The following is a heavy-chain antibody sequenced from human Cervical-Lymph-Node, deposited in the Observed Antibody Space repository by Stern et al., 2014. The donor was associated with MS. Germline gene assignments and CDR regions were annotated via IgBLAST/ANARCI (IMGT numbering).Heavy chain of an antibody. J-gene: IGHJ4*02. Sequence: VQLVESGAEVKKPGASVKVSCKASGYTFTGYYMHWVRQAPGQGLEWMGWINPNSGGTNYAQKFQGRVTMTRDTSISTAYMELSSLRSDDTAVYYCARSDSSGYYYFAYWGQGTLVTVSS. CDR2: INPNSGGT. CDR3: ARSDSSGYYYFAY. V-gene: IGHV1-2*02. CDR1: GYTFTGYY. D-gene: IGHD3-22*01.